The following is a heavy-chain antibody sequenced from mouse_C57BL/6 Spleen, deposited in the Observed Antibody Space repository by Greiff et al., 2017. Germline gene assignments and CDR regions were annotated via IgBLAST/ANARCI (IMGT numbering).Heavy chain of an antibody. CDR2: INPGSGGT. J-gene: IGHJ4*01. Sequence: VQVVESGAELVRPGTSVKVSCKASGYAFTNYLIEWVKQRPGQGLEWIGVINPGSGGTNYNEKFKGKATLTADKSSSTAYMQLSSLTSEDSAVYFCALRTDYAMDYWGQGTSVTVSS. D-gene: IGHD1-1*01. CDR1: GYAFTNYL. CDR3: ALRTDYAMDY. V-gene: IGHV1-54*01.